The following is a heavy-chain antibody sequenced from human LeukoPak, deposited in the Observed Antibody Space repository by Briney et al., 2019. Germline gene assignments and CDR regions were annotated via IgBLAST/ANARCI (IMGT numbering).Heavy chain of an antibody. CDR3: ARERSFYDYVWGSYRPQENWFDP. V-gene: IGHV3-48*03. CDR1: GFTFSSYE. J-gene: IGHJ5*02. CDR2: ISSSGSTI. D-gene: IGHD3-16*02. Sequence: GGSLRLSCAASGFTFSSYEMNWVRQAPGKGLEWVSYISSSGSTIYYADSVKGRFTTSRDNAKNSLYLQMNSLRAEDTAVYYCARERSFYDYVWGSYRPQENWFDPWGQGTLVTVSS.